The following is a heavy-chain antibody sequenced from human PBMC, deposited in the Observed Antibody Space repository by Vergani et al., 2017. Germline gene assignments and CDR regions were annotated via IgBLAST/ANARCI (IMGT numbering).Heavy chain of an antibody. D-gene: IGHD4-17*01. CDR3: AARSHYEYGDYAGGKRPVDY. Sequence: EVQLVESGGGLVQPGGSLRLSCAASGFTVSSNYMSWVRQAPGKGLEWVSVIYSGGSTYYADSVKGRFTISRDNSKNTLYLQMNSLRAEDTAVYYCAARSHYEYGDYAGGKRPVDYWGQGTLVTVSS. CDR2: IYSGGST. J-gene: IGHJ4*02. V-gene: IGHV3-66*02. CDR1: GFTVSSNY.